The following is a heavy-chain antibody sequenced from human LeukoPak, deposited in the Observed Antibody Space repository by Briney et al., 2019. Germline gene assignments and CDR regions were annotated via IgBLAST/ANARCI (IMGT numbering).Heavy chain of an antibody. CDR2: ISGGSSHI. V-gene: IGHV3-21*06. J-gene: IGHJ4*02. Sequence: PGESRRLACAASGFTFSSYSLHWIPQTPGKGLEWVGSISGGSSHIHYADSVKGRFTIFRDNAKNSLHLQMNRLSAEDTAVYYCVRGGDIRNYGAISRNDYWGQGTLVTVS. CDR3: VRGGDIRNYGAISRNDY. CDR1: GFTFSSYS. D-gene: IGHD4/OR15-4a*01.